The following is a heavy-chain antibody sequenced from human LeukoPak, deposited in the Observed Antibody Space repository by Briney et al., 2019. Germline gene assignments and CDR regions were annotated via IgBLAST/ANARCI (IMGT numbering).Heavy chain of an antibody. J-gene: IGHJ4*02. V-gene: IGHV1-18*01. CDR3: ATAYYDFWSGYYSMDY. CDR2: ISAYNGNT. D-gene: IGHD3-3*01. Sequence: ASVKVSCKASGYTFTSYGISWVRQAPGQGLEWMGWISAYNGNTNCAQKLQGRVTMTTDTSTSTAYMELRSLRSDDTAVYYCATAYYDFWSGYYSMDYWGQGTLVTVSS. CDR1: GYTFTSYG.